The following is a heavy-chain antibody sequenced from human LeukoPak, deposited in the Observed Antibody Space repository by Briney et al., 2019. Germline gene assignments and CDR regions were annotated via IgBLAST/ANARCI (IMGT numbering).Heavy chain of an antibody. CDR1: GGSISSYY. CDR3: ARHVGYGNNWFDP. J-gene: IGHJ5*02. CDR2: IYYGGST. V-gene: IGHV4-59*08. Sequence: SETLSLTCTVSGGSISSYYWSWIRQPPGKGLEWIGYIYYGGSTNYNPSLKSRVTISVDTSKNQFSLKLRSVTAADTAVYYCARHVGYGNNWFDPWGQGTLVTVSS. D-gene: IGHD5-18*01.